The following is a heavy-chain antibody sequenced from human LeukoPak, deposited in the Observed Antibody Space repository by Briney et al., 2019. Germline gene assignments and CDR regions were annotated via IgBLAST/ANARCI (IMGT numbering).Heavy chain of an antibody. CDR3: AGRGDGNLYYFDH. CDR1: GFTFSSDW. V-gene: IGHV3-7*04. D-gene: IGHD5-24*01. CDR2: IKQDGGEK. J-gene: IGHJ4*02. Sequence: EGSLRLSCAASGFTFSSDWMSWVRQAPGKGLEWVANIKQDGGEKYYVDSVKGRFTISRDNAKNSLYLQMNSLRPEDTAVYYCAGRGDGNLYYFDHWGQGTLVTASS.